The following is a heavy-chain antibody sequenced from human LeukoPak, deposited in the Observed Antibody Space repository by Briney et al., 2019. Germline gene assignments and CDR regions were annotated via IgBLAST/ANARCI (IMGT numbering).Heavy chain of an antibody. CDR2: VNDNGAAT. J-gene: IGHJ4*02. Sequence: GGSLRLSCAASGFPFSNYAMSWVRQAPGKGLKWVATVNDNGAATYYADSVKGRFTISRDNSKNTLFLQMNSLRAEDTAVYYCAKDLSYYGSGADWGQGTLVTVSS. D-gene: IGHD3-10*01. V-gene: IGHV3-23*01. CDR1: GFPFSNYA. CDR3: AKDLSYYGSGAD.